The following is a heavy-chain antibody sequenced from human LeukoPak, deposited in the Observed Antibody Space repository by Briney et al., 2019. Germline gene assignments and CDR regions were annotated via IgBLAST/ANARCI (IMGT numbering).Heavy chain of an antibody. CDR2: IYYSGST. V-gene: IGHV4-59*11. CDR1: GGSISSHY. Sequence: SETLSLTCTVSGGSISSHYWSWIRQPPGEGLEWIGYIYYSGSTNYNPSLKSRVTISVDTSKNQFSLKLSSVTAADTAVYYCARTKIVVAPRSYWYFDLWGRGTLVTVSS. D-gene: IGHD3-22*01. CDR3: ARTKIVVAPRSYWYFDL. J-gene: IGHJ2*01.